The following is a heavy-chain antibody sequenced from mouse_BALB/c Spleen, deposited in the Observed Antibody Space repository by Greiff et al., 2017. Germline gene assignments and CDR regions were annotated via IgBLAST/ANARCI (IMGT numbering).Heavy chain of an antibody. CDR2: ISSGGST. CDR1: GFTFSSYA. V-gene: IGHV5-6-5*01. CDR3: ARGITTVVATEWYFDV. J-gene: IGHJ1*01. D-gene: IGHD1-1*01. Sequence: EVMLVESGGGLVKPGGSLKLSCAASGFTFSSYAMSWVRQTPEKRLEWVASISSGGSTYYPDSVKGRFTISRDNARNILYLQMSSLRSEDTAMYYCARGITTVVATEWYFDVWGAGTTVTVSS.